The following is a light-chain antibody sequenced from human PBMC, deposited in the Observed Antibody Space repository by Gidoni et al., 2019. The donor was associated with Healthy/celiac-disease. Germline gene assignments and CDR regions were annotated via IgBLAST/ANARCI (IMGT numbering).Light chain of an antibody. CDR3: HSKLT. CDR1: QSVSSN. Sequence: EIVMTQSPATLSVSPGERATLSCRASQSVSSNLAWYQQKPGQAPRLLIYGASTRATGIPARFSGSGSGTEFTLTISSLQSEDFAVYYCHSKLTFGGXTKVEIK. V-gene: IGKV3-15*01. J-gene: IGKJ4*01. CDR2: GAS.